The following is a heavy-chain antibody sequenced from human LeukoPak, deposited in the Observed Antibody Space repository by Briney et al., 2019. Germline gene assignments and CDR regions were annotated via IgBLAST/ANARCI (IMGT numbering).Heavy chain of an antibody. CDR2: IKSPVNGATT. CDR3: TADIPASAAYAFDY. CDR1: GINFNYAW. Sequence: GGSLRLSCAASGINFNYAWMSWVRQAPGKGLEWVARIKSPVNGATTDYAPFVKGRFIISRDDSKTTVFLHMNSLNIEDTALYYCTADIPASAAYAFDYWGQGTLVTVSA. V-gene: IGHV3-15*01. J-gene: IGHJ4*02. D-gene: IGHD6-13*01.